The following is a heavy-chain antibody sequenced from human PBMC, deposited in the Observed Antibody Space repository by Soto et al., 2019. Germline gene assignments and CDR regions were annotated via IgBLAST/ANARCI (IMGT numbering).Heavy chain of an antibody. J-gene: IGHJ5*02. Sequence: GGSLSLSCAASGISLSDFYMTWIRQAPGKGLEWLAYISPSSNHSQNGDSAQARHITTSDNAKHSVFLQTDNLADDDTAMDYCVRGGGGGDLDLWGQGTLVTVSS. CDR2: ISPSSNHS. CDR3: VRGGGGGDLDL. D-gene: IGHD2-21*01. CDR1: GISLSDFY. V-gene: IGHV3-11*06.